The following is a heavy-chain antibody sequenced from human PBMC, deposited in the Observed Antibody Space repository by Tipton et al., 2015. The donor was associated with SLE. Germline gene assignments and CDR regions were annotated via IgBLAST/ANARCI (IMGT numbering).Heavy chain of an antibody. J-gene: IGHJ4*02. D-gene: IGHD6-19*01. Sequence: TLSLTCTVSGGSISSYYWSWIRQSPGKGLEWIGNIFYSGITNDNPSLKSRITISVDTSKNQFSLRLTSVTAADTAVYYCAKTVAGAAYLFDLWGQGTLVTVSS. CDR2: IFYSGIT. V-gene: IGHV4-59*08. CDR1: GGSISSYY. CDR3: AKTVAGAAYLFDL.